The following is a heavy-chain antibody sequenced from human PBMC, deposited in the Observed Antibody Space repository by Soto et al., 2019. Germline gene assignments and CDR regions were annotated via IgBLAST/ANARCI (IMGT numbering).Heavy chain of an antibody. CDR3: AWGHLGYYYDSSGYYRDY. CDR1: GYTFTGYY. J-gene: IGHJ4*02. CDR2: INPNSGGT. Sequence: GASVMVSCTASGYTFTGYYMDWVRQAPGQGLEWMGWINPNSGGTNYAQKFQGRVTMTRDTSISTAYMELSRLRSDDTAVYYCAWGHLGYYYDSSGYYRDYWGQGTLVTVSS. V-gene: IGHV1-2*02. D-gene: IGHD3-22*01.